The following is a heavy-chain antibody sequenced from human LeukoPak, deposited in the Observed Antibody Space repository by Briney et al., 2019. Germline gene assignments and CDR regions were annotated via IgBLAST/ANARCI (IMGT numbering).Heavy chain of an antibody. J-gene: IGHJ5*02. V-gene: IGHV3-48*01. CDR3: ARQTFRGGHNLFDP. Sequence: GGSLRLSCAASGFTFSSYSMNWVRQAPGKGLEWVSYISSSSSTIYYADSVKGRLTISRDNDKNSLYLQKNSLRAEDTAVYYCARQTFRGGHNLFDPWGQGTLVTVSS. D-gene: IGHD3-10*01. CDR1: GFTFSSYS. CDR2: ISSSSSTI.